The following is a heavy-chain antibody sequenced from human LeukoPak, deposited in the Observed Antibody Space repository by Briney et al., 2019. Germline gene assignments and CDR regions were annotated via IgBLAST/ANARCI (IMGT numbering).Heavy chain of an antibody. Sequence: ASVKVSCKASGYSFPMYYMHWVRQAPGQGPEWMGIINPSGGSTSYAQKFQGRVTMTRDTSTNTFMELSSLKSEDTAMYYCARDGREGGSSLRAQDGFDIWGQGTMVTVSS. CDR2: INPSGGST. CDR1: GYSFPMYY. J-gene: IGHJ3*02. CDR3: ARDGREGGSSLRAQDGFDI. D-gene: IGHD1-26*01. V-gene: IGHV1-46*01.